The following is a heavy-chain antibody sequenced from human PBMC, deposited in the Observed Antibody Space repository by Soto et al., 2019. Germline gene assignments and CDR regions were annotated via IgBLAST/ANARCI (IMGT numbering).Heavy chain of an antibody. J-gene: IGHJ4*02. Sequence: EVQILQSGGGLEQPGGSLRLSCAASGLTFSNYAMSWIRQAPGKGLEWVSTIRETGNTYYADSVRGRFATSRDNSENTLYLQMSSLRAEDTAVYYCAKQQMGVIRALDYCGQGTLVTVSS. D-gene: IGHD1-26*01. V-gene: IGHV3-23*01. CDR2: IRETGNT. CDR3: AKQQMGVIRALDY. CDR1: GLTFSNYA.